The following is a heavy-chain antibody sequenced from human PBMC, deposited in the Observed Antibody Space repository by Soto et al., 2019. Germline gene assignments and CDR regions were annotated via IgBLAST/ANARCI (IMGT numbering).Heavy chain of an antibody. J-gene: IGHJ4*02. CDR3: ARDRVMLTFGGASEEWGIDS. V-gene: IGHV4-59*12. CDR2: IYYTGTT. Sequence: SETLSLTCTVSGGSIRDYYWSWIRQPPGKGLEWIGYIYYTGTTTYNPSLKSRLTISEDTSKNQFSLKLRSVTSADTAVYYCARDRVMLTFGGASEEWGIDSWGPGTLVTVS. D-gene: IGHD3-16*01. CDR1: GGSIRDYY.